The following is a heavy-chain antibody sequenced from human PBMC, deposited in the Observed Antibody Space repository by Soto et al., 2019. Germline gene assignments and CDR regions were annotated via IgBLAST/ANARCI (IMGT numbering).Heavy chain of an antibody. Sequence: GGSLRLSCAASGFTFSSYGMHWVRQAPGKGLEWVAVISYDGSNKYYADSVKGRFTISRDTSASTAYMELSNLGSEDTGVYYCARDRHSNAWPGPYYYYGLDVWGQGTVVTLSS. CDR2: ISYDGSNK. CDR1: GFTFSSYG. D-gene: IGHD6-19*01. CDR3: ARDRHSNAWPGPYYYYGLDV. J-gene: IGHJ6*02. V-gene: IGHV3-30*03.